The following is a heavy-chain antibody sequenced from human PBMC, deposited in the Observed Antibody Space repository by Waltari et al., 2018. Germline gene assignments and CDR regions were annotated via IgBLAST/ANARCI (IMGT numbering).Heavy chain of an antibody. D-gene: IGHD2-2*01. CDR3: VRAEFSSFVDY. Sequence: QVQLQESGPGLVKPSETLSLTCAVSGYSISTGYYWCWIRQSPGKGLECIGNVSHTGSTNYNPTLKSRVTISVDTSKNEFSLRLSAVTAADTAVYYCVRAEFSSFVDYWGQGTLVTVSS. J-gene: IGHJ4*02. CDR2: VSHTGST. CDR1: GYSISTGYY. V-gene: IGHV4-38-2*01.